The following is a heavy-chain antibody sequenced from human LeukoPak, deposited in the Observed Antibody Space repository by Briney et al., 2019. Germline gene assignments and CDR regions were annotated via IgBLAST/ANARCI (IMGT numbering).Heavy chain of an antibody. CDR3: ARGVNVLLWFGELYYFDY. Sequence: ASVKVSCKASGYTFTGYYMHWVRQAPGQGLEWMGRINPNSGGTNYAQKFQGRVTMTRGTSISTAYMELSRLRSDDTAVYYCARGVNVLLWFGELYYFDYWGQGTLVTVSS. CDR1: GYTFTGYY. CDR2: INPNSGGT. J-gene: IGHJ4*02. D-gene: IGHD3-10*01. V-gene: IGHV1-2*06.